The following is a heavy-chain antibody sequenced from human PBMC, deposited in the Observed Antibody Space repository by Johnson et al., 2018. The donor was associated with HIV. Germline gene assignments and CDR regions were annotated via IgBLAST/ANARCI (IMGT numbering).Heavy chain of an antibody. J-gene: IGHJ3*02. CDR2: IKEDGSEK. D-gene: IGHD2-15*01. V-gene: IGHV3-7*01. Sequence: VLLVESGGALVQPGDSLGLSCAVSGFTFSNYWMSWVRQAPGKGLEWVANIKEDGSEKHYVDSVRGRFTITRDNVKNFLYLQMNTLRVEDTAVYYCAIVHIYCSGGSCYHLEHPFIWGQGTMVIVSS. CDR1: GFTFSNYW. CDR3: AIVHIYCSGGSCYHLEHPFI.